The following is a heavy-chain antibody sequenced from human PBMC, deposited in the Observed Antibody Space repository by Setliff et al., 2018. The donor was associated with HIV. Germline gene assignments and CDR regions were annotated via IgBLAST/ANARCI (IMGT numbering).Heavy chain of an antibody. V-gene: IGHV3-48*01. CDR3: AKSIDPTGFFYYYMDV. CDR1: GFNFKTYG. CDR2: IGSSNHGI. J-gene: IGHJ6*03. Sequence: GGSLRLSCAASGFNFKTYGMTWVRQAPGKGLDWVAHIGSSNHGIHYTASVQGRFTISRDNSKNTVYLQMSSLRTEDTGVYYCAKSIDPTGFFYYYMDVWGKGTTVTVSS. D-gene: IGHD4-17*01.